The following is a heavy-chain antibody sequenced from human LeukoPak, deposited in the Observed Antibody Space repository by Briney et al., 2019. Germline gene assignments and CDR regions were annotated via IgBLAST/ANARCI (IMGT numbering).Heavy chain of an antibody. V-gene: IGHV1-2*02. J-gene: IGHJ4*02. Sequence: GASVKVSRKASGYTFTGYYMHWVRPAPGQGLEWMGWINPNSGGTNYAQKFQGRVTMTRDTSISTAYMELSRLRSDDTAVYYCARLGGRLLDRLAEYWGQGTLVTVSS. CDR3: ARLGGRLLDRLAEY. CDR1: GYTFTGYY. D-gene: IGHD1-26*01. CDR2: INPNSGGT.